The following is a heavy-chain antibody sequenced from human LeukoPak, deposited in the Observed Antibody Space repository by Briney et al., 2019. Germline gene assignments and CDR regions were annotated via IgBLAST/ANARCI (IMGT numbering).Heavy chain of an antibody. CDR1: GFTFSDYY. J-gene: IGHJ4*02. V-gene: IGHV3-11*04. CDR2: ISSSGLTI. Sequence: GGSLRLSCAVSGFTFSDYYISWIRQAPGKGLEWVSYISSSGLTIYYADSVKGRFTISRDNAKNSLYLQMNSLRAEDTAVYYCARAGVSRGITGTTVYWGQGTLVTVSS. CDR3: ARAGVSRGITGTTVY. D-gene: IGHD1-7*01.